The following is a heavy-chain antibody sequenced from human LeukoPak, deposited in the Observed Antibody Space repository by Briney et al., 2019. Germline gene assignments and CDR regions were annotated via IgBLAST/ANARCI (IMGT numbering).Heavy chain of an antibody. V-gene: IGHV4-34*01. CDR2: INHSGST. CDR3: ARSPRFSMVRGAFEMDV. CDR1: GGPFSGYS. D-gene: IGHD3-10*01. Sequence: SETLSLTCAVSGGPFSGYSWAWIRQPPGKGLEWIGEINHSGSTHYDPSLKRGVTISVDTSKNQLSLSLTSVTAADTAVYYCARSPRFSMVRGAFEMDVWGKGTTVTISS. J-gene: IGHJ6*04.